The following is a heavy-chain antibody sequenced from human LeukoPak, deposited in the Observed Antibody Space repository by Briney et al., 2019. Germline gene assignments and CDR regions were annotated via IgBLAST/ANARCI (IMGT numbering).Heavy chain of an antibody. CDR2: INAGNGNT. Sequence: GASVKVSCKASGYTFISYAMHWVRQAPGQRLEWMGWINAGNGNTKYSQKFQGRVTITRDTSASTAYMELSSLRSEDTAVYYCARTPYSSGWFSYYYYGMDVWGQGTTVTVSS. D-gene: IGHD6-19*01. V-gene: IGHV1-3*01. CDR1: GYTFISYA. J-gene: IGHJ6*02. CDR3: ARTPYSSGWFSYYYYGMDV.